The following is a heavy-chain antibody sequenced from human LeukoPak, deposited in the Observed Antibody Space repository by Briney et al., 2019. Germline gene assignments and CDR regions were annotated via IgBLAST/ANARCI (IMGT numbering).Heavy chain of an antibody. J-gene: IGHJ4*02. CDR3: LGRKDTSMDY. D-gene: IGHD5-18*01. CDR1: GFTFSSYA. Sequence: GGSLRLSCAASGFTFSSYAMSWVRQAPGKGLVWVSRINADGSSTNYADSVKGRFTISRDNAKNTLYLQMNSLRAEDTAVYYCLGRKDTSMDYWGQGTLVTVSS. CDR2: INADGSST. V-gene: IGHV3-74*01.